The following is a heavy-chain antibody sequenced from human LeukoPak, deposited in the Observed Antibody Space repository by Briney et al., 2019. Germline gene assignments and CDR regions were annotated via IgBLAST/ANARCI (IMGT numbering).Heavy chain of an antibody. CDR3: ARALFSDYGDSNWFAP. CDR2: INHSGTT. V-gene: IGHV4-34*01. D-gene: IGHD4-17*01. CDR1: GGSLSGYY. J-gene: IGHJ5*02. Sequence: PSETLSLTSAVYGGSLSGYYWSWVRQPPGKGREWIGEINHSGTTTYSPSLKIRVTISVDTSKNQFSLKLSSVTAADTAVYYCARALFSDYGDSNWFAPWGQGTLVTVSS.